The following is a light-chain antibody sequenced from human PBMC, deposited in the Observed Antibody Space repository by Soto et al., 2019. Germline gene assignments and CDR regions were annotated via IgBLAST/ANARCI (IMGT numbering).Light chain of an antibody. CDR2: SND. V-gene: IGLV1-44*01. CDR3: AAWDDSLNAYV. J-gene: IGLJ1*01. Sequence: SVLTQPPSASGPPGQRVTISCSGSVSNIGSNTVNWYQHLPGTAPRFLIYSNDQRPSGVPDRVSGSKSGTSASLAISGLQSEDEADYYCAAWDDSLNAYVFGTGTKVTVL. CDR1: VSNIGSNT.